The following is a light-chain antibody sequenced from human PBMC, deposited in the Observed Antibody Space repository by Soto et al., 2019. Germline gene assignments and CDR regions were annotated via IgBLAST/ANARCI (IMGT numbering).Light chain of an antibody. V-gene: IGLV2-14*03. Sequence: LNRAGSVCGSPWPPNHFLCPDTSSYVVGYNYVSWYQHHPGKAPKLMIFDVSNRPSGVSNRFSGSKSGNTASLTISGLQPDDEADYYCSSYTTSNTRQIVFGTGTKVTVL. CDR2: DVS. J-gene: IGLJ1*01. CDR3: SSYTTSNTRQIV. CDR1: SSYVVGYNY.